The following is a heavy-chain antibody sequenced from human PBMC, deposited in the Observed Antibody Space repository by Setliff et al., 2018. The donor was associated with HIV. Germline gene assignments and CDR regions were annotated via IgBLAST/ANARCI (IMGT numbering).Heavy chain of an antibody. CDR1: GGTFSRYA. D-gene: IGHD3-3*01. V-gene: IGHV1-69*10. CDR2: IIAILGTP. Sequence: SVKVSCKASGGTFSRYAISWVRQAPGQGLEWMGGIIAILGTPNYIQKFQGRVTITADKSTTTAYMELSSLRSEDTAVYYCARVSAATIFGVVTPKYFQYWGQGTLVTVSS. J-gene: IGHJ1*01. CDR3: ARVSAATIFGVVTPKYFQY.